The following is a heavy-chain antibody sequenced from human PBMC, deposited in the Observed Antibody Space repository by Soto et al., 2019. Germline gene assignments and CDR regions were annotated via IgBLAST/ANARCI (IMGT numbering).Heavy chain of an antibody. V-gene: IGHV3-30*18. CDR2: ISYDGSNK. CDR1: GFTFSSYG. J-gene: IGHJ6*02. Sequence: QVQLVESGGGVVQPGRSLRLSCAASGFTFSSYGMHWVRQAPGKGLEWVAVISYDGSNKYYADSVKGRFTISRDNSKNTLYLQMNSLRAEDTAVYDCAKDHNPPLVGYCSGGSCYAGMDVWGQGTTVTVSS. CDR3: AKDHNPPLVGYCSGGSCYAGMDV. D-gene: IGHD2-15*01.